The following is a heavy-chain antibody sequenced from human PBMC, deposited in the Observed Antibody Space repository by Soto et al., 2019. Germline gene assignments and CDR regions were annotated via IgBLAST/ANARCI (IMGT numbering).Heavy chain of an antibody. D-gene: IGHD3-22*01. Sequence: PSETLSLTCTVSGGSISSSSYYWGWIRQPPGKGLEWIGSIYYSGSTYYNPSLKSRVTISVDTSKNQFSLKLSSVTAADTAVYYCARLRPDYYDSSGYHYVQDDAFDIWGQGTMVTVSS. CDR3: ARLRPDYYDSSGYHYVQDDAFDI. V-gene: IGHV4-39*01. J-gene: IGHJ3*02. CDR2: IYYSGST. CDR1: GGSISSSSYY.